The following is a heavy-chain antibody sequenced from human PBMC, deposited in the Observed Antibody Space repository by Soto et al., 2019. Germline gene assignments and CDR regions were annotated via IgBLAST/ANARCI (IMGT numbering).Heavy chain of an antibody. CDR3: ARDVIGVLRFLEWSHAFDI. V-gene: IGHV3-7*03. Sequence: GGXLILWCASSEFTLINYWISLVRQSPGKGLEWVANIKRDGSEKKYADSVKGRFTISRDNAKNSLYLQMNSLRAEDTAVYYCARDVIGVLRFLEWSHAFDIWGQGTMVTVSS. J-gene: IGHJ3*02. CDR2: IKRDGSEK. CDR1: EFTLINYW. D-gene: IGHD3-3*01.